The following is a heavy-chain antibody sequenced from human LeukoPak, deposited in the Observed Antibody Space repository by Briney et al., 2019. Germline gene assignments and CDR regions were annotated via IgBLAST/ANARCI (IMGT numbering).Heavy chain of an antibody. CDR1: GGSISSSGYY. V-gene: IGHV4-39*01. Sequence: SETLSLTCTVSGGSISSSGYYWGWIRQPPGKGLEWIGSIYYSGSTYYNPSLKSRVTISVDTSKNQFSLKLSSVTAADTAVYYCARQGVEDGYKTDFDYWGQGTLVTVSS. CDR3: ARQGVEDGYKTDFDY. J-gene: IGHJ4*02. CDR2: IYYSGST. D-gene: IGHD5-24*01.